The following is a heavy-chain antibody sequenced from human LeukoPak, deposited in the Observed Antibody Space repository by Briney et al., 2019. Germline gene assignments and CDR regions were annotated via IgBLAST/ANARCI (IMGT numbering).Heavy chain of an antibody. CDR3: ATKPNIVHYFDY. CDR2: IHYSGSA. D-gene: IGHD2/OR15-2a*01. Sequence: PSETLSLTYTVSGGSISSGDYYWSWIRQHPGKGLEWIGYIHYSGSAYYNPSLKSRVTMSVDTSKNQFSLKLSSVTAADTAVYYCATKPNIVHYFDYWGQGTLVTVSS. V-gene: IGHV4-31*03. J-gene: IGHJ4*02. CDR1: GGSISSGDYY.